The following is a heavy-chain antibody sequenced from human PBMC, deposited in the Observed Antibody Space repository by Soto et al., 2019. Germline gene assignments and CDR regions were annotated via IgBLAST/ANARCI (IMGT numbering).Heavy chain of an antibody. J-gene: IGHJ5*02. Sequence: QVQLVESGGGVVQPGRSLRLSCAASGFTFSSYAMHWVRQAPGKGLEWVAVISYDGSNKYYADSVKGRFTISRDNSKNTRYLQMNSLRAEDTAVYYCARALYGAQWFDPWGQGTLVTVSS. CDR3: ARALYGAQWFDP. V-gene: IGHV3-30-3*01. D-gene: IGHD3-10*01. CDR2: ISYDGSNK. CDR1: GFTFSSYA.